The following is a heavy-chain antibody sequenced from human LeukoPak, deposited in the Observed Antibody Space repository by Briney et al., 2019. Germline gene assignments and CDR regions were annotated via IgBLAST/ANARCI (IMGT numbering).Heavy chain of an antibody. D-gene: IGHD3-16*02. J-gene: IGHJ4*02. CDR1: GFTFSGYA. V-gene: IGHV3-23*01. CDR2: ITGSGDNT. Sequence: GGSPRLSCAASGFTFSGYAMSWVRQAPGKGLEWVSVITGSGDNTYYADSVRGRFTISRDNSKNTLYLQMNSLRAEDTAIYYCARHLIYSYIPFDNWGQGTLVTVS. CDR3: ARHLIYSYIPFDN.